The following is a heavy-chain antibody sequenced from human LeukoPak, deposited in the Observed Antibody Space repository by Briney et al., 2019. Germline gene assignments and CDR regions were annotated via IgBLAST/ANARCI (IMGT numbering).Heavy chain of an antibody. CDR1: GFTFSSYA. CDR2: ISGSGGGT. CDR3: AKGERRFDY. D-gene: IGHD6-25*01. V-gene: IGHV3-23*01. J-gene: IGHJ4*02. Sequence: GGSLRLSCAASGFTFSSYAMSWVRQAPGKGLEWVSGISGSGGGTSYEDSVKGRFAISRDNSKNTMYLQMDSLRGEDTAEYYCAKGERRFDYWGQGTLVTVSS.